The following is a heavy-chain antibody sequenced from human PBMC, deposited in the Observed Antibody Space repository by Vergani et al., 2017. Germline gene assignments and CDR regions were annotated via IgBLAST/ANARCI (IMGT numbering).Heavy chain of an antibody. Sequence: QVQLVQSGAEVKKPGASVKVSCKASGYTFPGYYMHWVRQAPGQGLEWMGWINPNSGGTNYAQKFQGRVTMTRDTSISTAYMELSRLRSDDTAVYYCARGRGIDSSSGGYLSWFDPWGQGTLVTVSS. CDR1: GYTFPGYY. J-gene: IGHJ5*02. V-gene: IGHV1-2*02. D-gene: IGHD6-6*01. CDR2: INPNSGGT. CDR3: ARGRGIDSSSGGYLSWFDP.